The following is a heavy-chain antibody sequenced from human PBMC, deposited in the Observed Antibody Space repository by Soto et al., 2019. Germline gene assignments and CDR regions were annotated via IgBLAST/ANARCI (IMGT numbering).Heavy chain of an antibody. V-gene: IGHV1-69*13. CDR1: GGTFSSYS. D-gene: IGHD1-26*01. CDR2: IIPIFGTA. J-gene: IGHJ4*02. CDR3: ARDGGRHSGGIDY. Sequence: SVKVSRKASGGTFSSYSINWVRQAPGQGLEWMGEIIPIFGTANYAQKFQGRVTITADESTSTAYMELSSLRSEDTAVYYCARDGGRHSGGIDYWGQGTLVTVSS.